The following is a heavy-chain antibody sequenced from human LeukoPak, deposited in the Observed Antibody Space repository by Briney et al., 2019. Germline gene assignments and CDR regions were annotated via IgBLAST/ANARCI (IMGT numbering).Heavy chain of an antibody. V-gene: IGHV3-23*01. CDR3: AKDQGTAIFGVIIPDWYFDL. CDR1: GFTFSSYA. CDR2: ISGGSRNI. D-gene: IGHD3-3*01. J-gene: IGHJ2*01. Sequence: GGSLRLSCAASGFTFSSYAMNWVRQAPGKGLEWVSSISGGSRNIRYADSVKGRFTTSRDNSQNTLCLQMNSLRAEDTAVYYCAKDQGTAIFGVIIPDWYFDLWGRGTLVTVSS.